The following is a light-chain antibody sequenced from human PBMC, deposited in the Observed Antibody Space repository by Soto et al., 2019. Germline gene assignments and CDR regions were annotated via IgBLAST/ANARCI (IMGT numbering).Light chain of an antibody. CDR2: DNN. Sequence: QSVLTQPPSVSAAPGQRVTISCSGSGSNIGNNFVSWYQQLPGTAPKLLIYDNNKRPSGIPDRFSGSKSGTSATLGITGLQTGDEADYYCGTWDNSLSAYVFGAGTKVTV. J-gene: IGLJ1*01. CDR3: GTWDNSLSAYV. CDR1: GSNIGNNF. V-gene: IGLV1-51*01.